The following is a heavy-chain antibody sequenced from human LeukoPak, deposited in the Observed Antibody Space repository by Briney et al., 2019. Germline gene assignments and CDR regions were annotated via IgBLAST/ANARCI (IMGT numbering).Heavy chain of an antibody. CDR3: ARDGLDSKGDPYY. D-gene: IGHD3-22*01. V-gene: IGHV3-21*01. CDR2: ISSSSSYI. Sequence: GGSLRLSCAASGYTFSSYSMNWVRQAPGKGLEWVSSISSSSSYIYYADSVKGRFTISRDNAKNSLYLQMNSLRAEDTAVYYCARDGLDSKGDPYYWGQGTLVTVSS. J-gene: IGHJ4*02. CDR1: GYTFSSYS.